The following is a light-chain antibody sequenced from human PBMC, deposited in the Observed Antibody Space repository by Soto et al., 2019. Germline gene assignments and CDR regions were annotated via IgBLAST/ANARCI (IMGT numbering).Light chain of an antibody. CDR2: KAS. J-gene: IGKJ1*01. Sequence: DIPMTQSPSTLPASVGDRVTITCRASQNVNNWLAWYQQKPGKGPSLLIYKASNLESGVSSRFSGNGSGTEFTLSISSLQPDDIGTYYCQQNNRYPWTFGQGTKVEIK. V-gene: IGKV1-5*03. CDR1: QNVNNW. CDR3: QQNNRYPWT.